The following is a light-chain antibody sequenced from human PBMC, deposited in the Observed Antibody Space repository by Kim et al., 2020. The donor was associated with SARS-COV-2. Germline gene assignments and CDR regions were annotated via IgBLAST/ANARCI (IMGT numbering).Light chain of an antibody. CDR3: LQHDSYPLT. CDR1: QGISSY. CDR2: AAS. Sequence: ASVGDRVTITCRASQGISSYLAWFQQKPGQVPKRLIYAASTLQSGVPSRFSGSVSGTEFTLTISSLQPEDFATYYCLQHDSYPLTFGGGTKVDIK. V-gene: IGKV1-17*03. J-gene: IGKJ4*01.